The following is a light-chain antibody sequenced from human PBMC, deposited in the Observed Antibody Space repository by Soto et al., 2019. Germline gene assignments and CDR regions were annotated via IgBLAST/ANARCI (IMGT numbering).Light chain of an antibody. CDR2: DAS. Sequence: IHMTHSPSTLSASVVYRVTITFLSSQIIISWLSWYHQRPGKAPKLLIYDASSLESGVPSRFSGSGSGTEFTLTISSLQPDDFATYYCQQYNSYSQTFGQGTKVDIK. V-gene: IGKV1-5*01. CDR3: QQYNSYSQT. CDR1: QIIISW. J-gene: IGKJ1*01.